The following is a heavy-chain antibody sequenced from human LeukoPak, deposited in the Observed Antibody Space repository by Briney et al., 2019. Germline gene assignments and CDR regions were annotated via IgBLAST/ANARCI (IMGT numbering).Heavy chain of an antibody. CDR1: GGSISSGGYY. D-gene: IGHD3-16*02. CDR2: TYYSGST. V-gene: IGHV4-31*03. J-gene: IGHJ4*02. CDR3: ARETITFGGVIVPYHYFDY. Sequence: PSQTLSLTCTVSGGSISSGGYYWSWIRQHPGKGLEWIGYTYYSGSTYYNPSLKSRVTISVDTSKNQFSLKLSSVTAADTAVYYCARETITFGGVIVPYHYFDYWGQGTPVTVSS.